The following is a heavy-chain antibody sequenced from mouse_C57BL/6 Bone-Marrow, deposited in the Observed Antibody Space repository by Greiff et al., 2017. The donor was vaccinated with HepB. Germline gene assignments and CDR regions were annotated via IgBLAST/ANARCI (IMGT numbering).Heavy chain of an antibody. V-gene: IGHV1-82*01. CDR1: GYAFSSSW. CDR2: IYPGDGDT. Sequence: VQLQQSGPELVKPGASVKISCKASGYAFSSSWMNWVKQRPGKGLEWIGRIYPGDGDTNYNGKFKGKATLTVDTSSSTAYMQLSSLTSEDSAVYYCYYGSSYYWGQGTTLTVSS. J-gene: IGHJ2*01. CDR3: YYGSSYY. D-gene: IGHD1-1*01.